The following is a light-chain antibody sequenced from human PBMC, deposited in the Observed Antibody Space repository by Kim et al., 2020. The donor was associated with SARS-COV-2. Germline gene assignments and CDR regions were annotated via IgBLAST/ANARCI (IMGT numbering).Light chain of an antibody. CDR3: NSRDTSGHLCV. CDR1: SLRNYY. V-gene: IGLV3-19*01. CDR2: GKN. Sequence: SSELTQDPGVSVALGQTVRITCQGNSLRNYYADWSQQKPGQAPVVVIYGKNNRPSGIPDRFSGSSSGDTTSLTITGAQAEDEAVYYCNSRDTSGHLCVFG. J-gene: IGLJ3*02.